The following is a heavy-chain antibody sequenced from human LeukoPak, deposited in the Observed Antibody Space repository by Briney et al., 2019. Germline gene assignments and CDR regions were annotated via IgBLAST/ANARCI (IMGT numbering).Heavy chain of an antibody. D-gene: IGHD3-10*01. CDR2: ISSNGGST. CDR1: GFTFSSYA. J-gene: IGHJ4*02. Sequence: GGSLRLSCAASGFTFSSYAMHWVRQAPGRGLEYVSAISSNGGSTYYANSVKGRFTISRDDSKNTLYLQMNSLKTEDTAVYYCTTDHDGSGNYFITSRSWGQGTLVTVSS. CDR3: TTDHDGSGNYFITSRS. V-gene: IGHV3-64*01.